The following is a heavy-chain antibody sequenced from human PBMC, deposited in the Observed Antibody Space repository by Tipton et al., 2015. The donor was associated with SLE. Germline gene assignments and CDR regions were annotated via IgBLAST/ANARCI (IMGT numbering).Heavy chain of an antibody. CDR1: GYTFTSYG. CDR2: ISTYNGNT. J-gene: IGHJ6*03. CDR3: ATTTSTYYYYYMDV. Sequence: QVQLVQSGAEVKKPGASVKVSCKASGYTFTSYGINWVRQAPGQGLEWMGWISTYNGNTNYAQNLQGRVTMTTDTSTSTAYMDLRSLRSDDTAVYYCATTTSTYYYYYMDVWGKGTTVTVSS. D-gene: IGHD5-12*01. V-gene: IGHV1-18*04.